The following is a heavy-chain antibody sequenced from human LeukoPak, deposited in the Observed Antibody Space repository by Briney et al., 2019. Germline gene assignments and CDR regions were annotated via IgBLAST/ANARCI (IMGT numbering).Heavy chain of an antibody. V-gene: IGHV3-30*02. CDR3: AKARDSANYYFDS. CDR1: DFIISDNY. Sequence: GGSLRLSCAASDFIISDNYMTWVRQAPGKGPEWVAHIQDEGISKTYGDSVKGRFAISRDNSKNMVYLDMASLTVADTALYYCAKARDSANYYFDSWGHGTLVIVSS. J-gene: IGHJ4*01. D-gene: IGHD1-26*01. CDR2: IQDEGISK.